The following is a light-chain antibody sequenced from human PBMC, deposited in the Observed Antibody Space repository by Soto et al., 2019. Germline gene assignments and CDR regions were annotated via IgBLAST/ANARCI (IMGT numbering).Light chain of an antibody. CDR2: DAS. Sequence: IVLTQSPVTLALSPGESAVLSCRASQTVSSSLAWYQHKPGQAPRLFIYDASKRAPGIPARFTGSGSGTHFTLTISSLEPEEISVFYCQVRDVWPSFGQGTKVEIK. V-gene: IGKV3-11*01. CDR3: QVRDVWPS. J-gene: IGKJ1*01. CDR1: QTVSSS.